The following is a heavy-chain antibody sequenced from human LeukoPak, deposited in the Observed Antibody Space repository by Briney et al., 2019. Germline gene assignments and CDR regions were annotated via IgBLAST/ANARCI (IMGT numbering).Heavy chain of an antibody. CDR3: ARGGLGTYPDHYNYYYMDV. V-gene: IGHV1-18*01. CDR2: ISPYNGTT. D-gene: IGHD1-26*01. J-gene: IGHJ6*03. Sequence: ASVKVSCKASGYTFTSYGINWVRQAPGQGLEWMGWISPYNGTTRYAQKFQDRVTMTTDRATSTAYMELRSLRSDDTAVYYCARGGLGTYPDHYNYYYMDVWGKGTTVTVSS. CDR1: GYTFTSYG.